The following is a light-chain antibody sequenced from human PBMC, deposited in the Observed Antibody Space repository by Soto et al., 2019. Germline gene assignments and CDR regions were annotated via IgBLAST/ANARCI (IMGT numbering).Light chain of an antibody. J-gene: IGKJ5*01. V-gene: IGKV3-20*01. CDR1: QSVSSSY. CDR3: QQYGSSPRIT. Sequence: EIVLTQSPGTLFLHPGERATLSCRARQSVSSSYLAWYQQKPGQAPRLLIYGASSRATGIPDRFSGSGSGTDFTLTISRLEPEDFAVYYCQQYGSSPRITFGQGTRLEIK. CDR2: GAS.